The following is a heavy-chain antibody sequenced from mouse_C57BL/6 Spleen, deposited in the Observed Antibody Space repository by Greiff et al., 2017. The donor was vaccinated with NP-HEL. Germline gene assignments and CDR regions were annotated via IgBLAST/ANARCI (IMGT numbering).Heavy chain of an antibody. CDR1: GFNIKDYY. D-gene: IGHD6-1*01. CDR2: IDPEDGDT. CDR3: TTSNPGSYFDY. Sequence: VQLQQSGAELVRPGASVKLSCTASGFNIKDYYMHWVKQRPEQGLEWIGRIDPEDGDTEYAPKFQGKATMTADTSSNTAYLQLSRLTSEDNAVYYCTTSNPGSYFDYWGQGTTLTVSS. J-gene: IGHJ2*01. V-gene: IGHV14-1*01.